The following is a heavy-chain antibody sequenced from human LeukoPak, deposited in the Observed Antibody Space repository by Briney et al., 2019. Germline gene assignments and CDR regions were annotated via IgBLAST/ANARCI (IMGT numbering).Heavy chain of an antibody. Sequence: PGGSLRLSCAASGFAFSGFSMNWVRQAPGKGLEWVSYISFSGGTIHYADSVKGRFTVSRDNAKNSLYLQMNSLRDDDTAVYYCASRFFGDGFDVWGQGTMVTVSS. J-gene: IGHJ3*01. CDR2: ISFSGGTI. V-gene: IGHV3-48*02. CDR1: GFAFSGFS. CDR3: ASRFFGDGFDV. D-gene: IGHD3-10*01.